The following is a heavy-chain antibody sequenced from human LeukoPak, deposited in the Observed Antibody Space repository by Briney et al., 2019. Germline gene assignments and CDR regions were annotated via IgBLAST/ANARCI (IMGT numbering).Heavy chain of an antibody. CDR1: GFTFSSYA. J-gene: IGHJ4*02. CDR3: ATQPCSGCRCYLLH. V-gene: IGHV3-30*04. Sequence: HPGGSLRLSCAASGFTFSSYAMHWVRQAPGKGLEWVAVTSFDRSDKFYADSVRGRFTISRDNSRNTLYLQLNSPRAEDTAVYYCATQPCSGCRCYLLHWGQGTLVTVSS. CDR2: TSFDRSDK. D-gene: IGHD2-15*01.